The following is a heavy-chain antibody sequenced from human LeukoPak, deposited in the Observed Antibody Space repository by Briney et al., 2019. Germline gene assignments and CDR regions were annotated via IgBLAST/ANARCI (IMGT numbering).Heavy chain of an antibody. J-gene: IGHJ4*02. CDR2: VIPIFGTA. V-gene: IGHV1-69*13. Sequence: SVKVSCKASGGTFSSYAISWVRQAPGQGLEWMGGVIPIFGTANYAQKFQGRVTITADESTSTAYMELSSLRSEDTAVYYCASTLRWSTGDYFDYWGQGTLVTVSS. D-gene: IGHD4-23*01. CDR3: ASTLRWSTGDYFDY. CDR1: GGTFSSYA.